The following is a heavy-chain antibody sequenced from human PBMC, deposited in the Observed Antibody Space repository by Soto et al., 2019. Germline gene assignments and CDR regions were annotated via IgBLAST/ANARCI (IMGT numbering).Heavy chain of an antibody. Sequence: QVQLQQWGAGLLKPSETLSLTCAVYGGSFSGYYWSWIRQPPGKGLEWIGEINHSGSTNYNPSLKSRVTVSVDTSKIQFSLKLSSVTAADTAVYYCARVAAVAGTTWGFDYWGQGTLVTVSS. V-gene: IGHV4-34*01. CDR1: GGSFSGYY. CDR2: INHSGST. J-gene: IGHJ4*02. CDR3: ARVAAVAGTTWGFDY. D-gene: IGHD6-19*01.